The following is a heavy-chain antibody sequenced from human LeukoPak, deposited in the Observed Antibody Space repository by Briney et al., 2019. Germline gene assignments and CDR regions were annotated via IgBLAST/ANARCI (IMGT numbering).Heavy chain of an antibody. CDR2: INWNGGSR. V-gene: IGHV3-20*04. Sequence: PGGSLRLSCAASGFTFYDYGMSWVRQAQGKGLEWVSGINWNGGSRVYADSVKGGFTISRDNAKNSLYLQMNSLRAEDTALYYCAKGGGLGVRNWFDPWGQGTLVTVSS. D-gene: IGHD2-15*01. CDR3: AKGGGLGVRNWFDP. CDR1: GFTFYDYG. J-gene: IGHJ5*02.